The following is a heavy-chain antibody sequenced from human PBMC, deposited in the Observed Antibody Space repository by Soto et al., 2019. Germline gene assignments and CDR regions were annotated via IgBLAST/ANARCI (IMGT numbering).Heavy chain of an antibody. CDR2: IYSSGST. CDR1: GGSISSYY. Sequence: SETLSLTCTVSGGSISSYYWSWIRQPPGKGLEWIGYIYSSGSTNYNPSLKSRVTISVATSKNQFSLKLSSVTAADTAVYYCASLDSWMGDDYYMDVWGKGTTVTVSS. V-gene: IGHV4-59*08. CDR3: ASLDSWMGDDYYMDV. D-gene: IGHD1-20*01. J-gene: IGHJ6*03.